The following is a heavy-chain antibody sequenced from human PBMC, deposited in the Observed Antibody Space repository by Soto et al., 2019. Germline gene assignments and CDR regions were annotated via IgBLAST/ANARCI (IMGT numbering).Heavy chain of an antibody. Sequence: ASVKVSCKASENTFSTYLVHWVRQVHGQGLEWMGWHNGYNGQTEYSQKFQGRVTITRDTSAKTAYLELRSLTSEDTAVYYCAGPHDRAGLGTWGQGTLVIVSS. CDR1: ENTFSTYL. J-gene: IGHJ5*02. CDR3: AGPHDRAGLGT. CDR2: HNGYNGQT. V-gene: IGHV1-3*01. D-gene: IGHD1-1*01.